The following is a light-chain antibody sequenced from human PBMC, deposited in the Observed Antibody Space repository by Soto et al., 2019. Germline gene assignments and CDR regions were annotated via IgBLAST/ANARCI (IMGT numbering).Light chain of an antibody. CDR3: QQYGSSPIT. CDR1: QSVISTY. CDR2: GAS. V-gene: IGKV3-20*01. J-gene: IGKJ5*01. Sequence: EIVLTQSPGTLSLSPGERATLSCRASQSVISTYLAWYQQKPGQAPRLLIYGASSRATGIPDRFSGSESGTDFTLTISRLEPEDFAVYYCQQYGSSPITFGQGTRLEIK.